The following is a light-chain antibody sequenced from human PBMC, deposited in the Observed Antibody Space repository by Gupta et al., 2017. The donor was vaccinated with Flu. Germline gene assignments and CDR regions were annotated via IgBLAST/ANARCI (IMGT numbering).Light chain of an antibody. V-gene: IGLV2-18*02. CDR2: EVS. CDR3: SSYTSSYTYV. J-gene: IGLJ1*01. CDR1: SSDVGTYNR. Sequence: QSALTQPPSVSGSPGQSVTISCTGTSSDVGTYNRVSWYQQSPGTAPKLMLYEVSRRPSGVPDRFSGSKSGNTASLTISGLQGEDEADYYCSSYTSSYTYVFGTGTKVTVL.